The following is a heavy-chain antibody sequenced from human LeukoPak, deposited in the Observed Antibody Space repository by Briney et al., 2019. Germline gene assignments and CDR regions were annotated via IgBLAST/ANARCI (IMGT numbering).Heavy chain of an antibody. CDR1: GGTFSSYA. CDR2: IIPIFGTA. Sequence: SVKVSCKASGGTFSSYAISWVRQAPGQGLEWMGGIIPIFGTANYAQKFQGRVTITADESTSTAYMELSSLRSEDTAVYYCAREQSSSYDSSGYYYVPTQSHNAFDIWGQGTMVTVSS. V-gene: IGHV1-69*13. D-gene: IGHD3-22*01. CDR3: AREQSSSYDSSGYYYVPTQSHNAFDI. J-gene: IGHJ3*02.